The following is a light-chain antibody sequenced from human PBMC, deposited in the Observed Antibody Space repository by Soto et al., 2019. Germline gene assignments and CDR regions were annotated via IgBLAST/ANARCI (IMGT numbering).Light chain of an antibody. V-gene: IGKV3-20*01. CDR1: QSVSSSY. CDR3: QQYDSSPSGALT. Sequence: EIVLSRSPGTLSLSPGERATLSCRASQSVSSSYLAWYQQKPGQAPRLLIYGASSRATGIPDRFSGSGSGTDFTLTISRLEPEDFAVYFCQQYDSSPSGALTFGGGTKLEIK. J-gene: IGKJ4*01. CDR2: GAS.